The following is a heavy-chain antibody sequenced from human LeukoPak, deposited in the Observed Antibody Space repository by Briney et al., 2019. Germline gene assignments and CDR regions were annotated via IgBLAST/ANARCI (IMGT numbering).Heavy chain of an antibody. Sequence: PGGSLRLSCAASGFTFSSYWVHWVRQRPGKGLVWVSRIHLDGRTTNYADSVKGRFTISRDNAKNTLSLEMNSLRPEDTAVYYCARGGSPSDYWGQGTLVSVSS. V-gene: IGHV3-74*01. D-gene: IGHD3-16*01. J-gene: IGHJ4*02. CDR3: ARGGSPSDY. CDR1: GFTFSSYW. CDR2: IHLDGRTT.